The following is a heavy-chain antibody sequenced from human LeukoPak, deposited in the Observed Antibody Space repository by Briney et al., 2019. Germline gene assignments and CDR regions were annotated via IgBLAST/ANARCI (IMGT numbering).Heavy chain of an antibody. J-gene: IGHJ4*02. CDR1: GFSVRTNY. CDR2: IYDSDST. V-gene: IGHV3-53*01. Sequence: GGSLRLSCVASGFSVRTNYMNWVRQAPGKRPEWVAIIYDSDSTYYTDSVKGRFTISRDSSKNTVYLQMNSLRIEDTALYYCARSRAFDLWGQGTLVTVYS. CDR3: ARSRAFDL.